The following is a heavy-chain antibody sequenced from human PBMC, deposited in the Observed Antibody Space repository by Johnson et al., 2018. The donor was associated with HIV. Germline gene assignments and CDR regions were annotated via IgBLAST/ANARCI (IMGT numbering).Heavy chain of an antibody. Sequence: VLLVESGGGLVKPGGSLRLSCAASGFTFSNAWMSWVRQAPGKGLEWIGRIKSKTDGGTADYPAPMKGRFTISRDDSKNTLYLQMNTLKTEDTAVYYCTTLSLITMIVVVIDAFDIWGQGTMVTVSS. CDR2: IKSKTDGGTA. J-gene: IGHJ3*02. D-gene: IGHD3-22*01. CDR3: TTLSLITMIVVVIDAFDI. CDR1: GFTFSNAW. V-gene: IGHV3-15*01.